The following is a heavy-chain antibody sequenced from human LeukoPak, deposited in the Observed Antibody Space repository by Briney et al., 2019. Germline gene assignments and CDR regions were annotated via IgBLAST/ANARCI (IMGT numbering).Heavy chain of an antibody. CDR2: ISYDGNNK. D-gene: IGHD6-6*01. J-gene: IGHJ6*02. V-gene: IGHV3-30-3*01. CDR1: GFTFNSYE. Sequence: PGGSLRLSCAASGFTFNSYEMHWVRQAPGKGLEWVAVISYDGNNKYYADFAKGRCTFSRYNSKTTVHLQMNSLRAEDTAVYYCARCSSRKRASGMDVWGPGTSVTVSS. CDR3: ARCSSRKRASGMDV.